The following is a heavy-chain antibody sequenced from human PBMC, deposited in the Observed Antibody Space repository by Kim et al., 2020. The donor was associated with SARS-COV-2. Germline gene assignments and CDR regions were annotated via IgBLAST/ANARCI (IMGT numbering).Heavy chain of an antibody. J-gene: IGHJ4*02. CDR1: GFTFSSYG. Sequence: GGSLRLSCAASGFTFSSYGMHWVRQAPGKGLEWVAVISYDGSNKYYADSVKGRFTISRDNSKNTLYLQMNSLRAEDTAVYYCARGRRIIAVAGKGFDYWGQGTLVTVSS. CDR2: ISYDGSNK. CDR3: ARGRRIIAVAGKGFDY. V-gene: IGHV3-33*05. D-gene: IGHD6-19*01.